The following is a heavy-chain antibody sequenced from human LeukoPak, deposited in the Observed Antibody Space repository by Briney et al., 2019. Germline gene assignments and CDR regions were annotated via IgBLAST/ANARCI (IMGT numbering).Heavy chain of an antibody. CDR1: GGSFSGYY. Sequence: SETLSLTCAVYGGSFSGYYWSWIRQPPGKGLEWIGEINHSGGTNYNPSLKSRVTISVDTSKNQFSLKLSSVTAADTAVYYCARGNPSITIFGVVIPTTYYYYGMDVWGQGTTVTVSS. V-gene: IGHV4-34*01. D-gene: IGHD3-3*01. J-gene: IGHJ6*02. CDR3: ARGNPSITIFGVVIPTTYYYYGMDV. CDR2: INHSGGT.